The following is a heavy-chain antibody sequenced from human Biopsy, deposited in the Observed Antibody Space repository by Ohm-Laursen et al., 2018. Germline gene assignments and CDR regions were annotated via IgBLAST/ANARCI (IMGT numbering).Heavy chain of an antibody. V-gene: IGHV4-34*08. D-gene: IGHD2-15*01. CDR2: INQSGRT. Sequence: TLSLTCEVYSKTFSDYYWSWIRQPPGKGLEWIGQINQSGRTNYNPSLKSRVNISAGKSNNQFSLKLTSVTSADTAVYFCGNEVHGRDYWGLGALVTVSS. J-gene: IGHJ4*02. CDR3: GNEVHGRDY. CDR1: SKTFSDYY.